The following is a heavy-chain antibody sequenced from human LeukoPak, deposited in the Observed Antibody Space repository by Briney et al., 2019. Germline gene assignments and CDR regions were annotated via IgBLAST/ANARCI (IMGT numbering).Heavy chain of an antibody. J-gene: IGHJ4*02. CDR3: ARETSLAGFASGLGFNY. CDR1: GGSITTRNF. V-gene: IGHV4-4*02. D-gene: IGHD6-19*01. CDR2: MHHDGSA. Sequence: SETLSLTCAVSGGSITTRNFWSWVRQPPGKGLEWIAEMHHDGSANYNPSLKSRVSMSVDKSKNHFSLKLTSVTAADTATYYCARETSLAGFASGLGFNYWGQGILVSVSS.